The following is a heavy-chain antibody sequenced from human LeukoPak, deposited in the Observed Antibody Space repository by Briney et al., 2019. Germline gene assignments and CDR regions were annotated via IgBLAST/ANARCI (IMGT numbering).Heavy chain of an antibody. D-gene: IGHD2-21*01. Sequence: PSETLSLTCAIYGGSFSGYYWSWIRQPPGKGLEWIGEINHSGSTNYNPSLKSRVTISVDTSKNQFSLKLSSVTAADTAVYYCARRIARLPTVHRWFDPWGQGTLVTVSS. J-gene: IGHJ5*02. CDR1: GGSFSGYY. CDR3: ARRIARLPTVHRWFDP. CDR2: INHSGST. V-gene: IGHV4-34*01.